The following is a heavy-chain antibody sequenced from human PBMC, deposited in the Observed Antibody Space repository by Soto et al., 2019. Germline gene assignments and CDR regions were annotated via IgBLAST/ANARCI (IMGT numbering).Heavy chain of an antibody. J-gene: IGHJ4*02. CDR3: AKDSWYFDL. Sequence: GESLKISCEASGFVFTNFWMHWVRHVPGKGLVWVARIDTSGHSTNYAESVKGRFTISRDNAKNTVSPQMNSLRVEDTGVYYCAKDSWYFDLWSQGSQVTVSS. D-gene: IGHD6-13*01. CDR2: IDTSGHST. V-gene: IGHV3-74*01. CDR1: GFVFTNFW.